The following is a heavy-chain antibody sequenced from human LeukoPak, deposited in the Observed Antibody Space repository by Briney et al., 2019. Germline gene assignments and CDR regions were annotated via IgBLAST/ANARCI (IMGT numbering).Heavy chain of an antibody. J-gene: IGHJ4*02. CDR1: VASSSSGDPC. D-gene: IGHD3-22*01. CDR2: IHPSGTL. V-gene: IGHV4-30-4*08. CDR3: SRGLDSRKLGY. Sequence: TLSLTRTVSVASSSSGDPCWSWIRPSPGKGLEWIGSIHPSGTLYNNPSLESRVTMSMDTSKNQFSLNLNSVTAAHTAVYFCSRGLDSRKLGYWGQGTLVTVSS.